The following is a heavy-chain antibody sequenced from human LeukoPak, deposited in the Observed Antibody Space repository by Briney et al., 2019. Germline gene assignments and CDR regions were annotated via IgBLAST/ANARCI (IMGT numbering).Heavy chain of an antibody. CDR3: ARVKGPRKRLQLFDY. Sequence: SETLSLTCTVSGGSISSYYWSWIRQPPGKGLEWIGEINHSGSTNYNPSLKSRVTISVDTSKNQFSLKLSSVTAADTAVYYCARVKGPRKRLQLFDYWGQGTLATVSS. J-gene: IGHJ4*02. CDR1: GGSISSYY. D-gene: IGHD1-1*01. CDR2: INHSGST. V-gene: IGHV4-34*01.